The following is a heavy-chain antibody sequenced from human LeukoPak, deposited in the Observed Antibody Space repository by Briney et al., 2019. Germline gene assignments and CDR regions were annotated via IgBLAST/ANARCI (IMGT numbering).Heavy chain of an antibody. CDR2: ICTSGST. CDR3: AREIMITFGGVRFDP. J-gene: IGHJ5*02. Sequence: SETLSLTCTVSGGSISSGSYCWIWLRQPAGLGLEWISRICTSGSTNYNPSLKSRVTISVDTTKNQFSLKLSSVTAADTAVYYCAREIMITFGGVRFDPWGQGTLVTVSS. D-gene: IGHD3-16*01. CDR1: GGSISSGSYC. V-gene: IGHV4-61*02.